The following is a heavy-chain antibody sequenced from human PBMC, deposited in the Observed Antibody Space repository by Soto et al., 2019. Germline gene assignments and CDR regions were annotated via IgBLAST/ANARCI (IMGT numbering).Heavy chain of an antibody. Sequence: EVQLVESGGGLVQPGRSLRLSCAASGFTFDDYAMHWVRQVPGKGPEWVSGISWNSGSRGYAESVRGRFTISRDNAKNSIYLQMNRLRAEDTALSYCEKSKGDLEILKTTVTTFWGPFHIWGQGTMVTVSS. CDR1: GFTFDDYA. J-gene: IGHJ3*02. CDR3: EKSKGDLEILKTTVTTFWGPFHI. CDR2: ISWNSGSR. D-gene: IGHD4-17*01. V-gene: IGHV3-9*01.